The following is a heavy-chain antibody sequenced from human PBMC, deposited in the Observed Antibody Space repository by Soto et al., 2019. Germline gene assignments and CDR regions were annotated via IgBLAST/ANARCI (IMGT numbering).Heavy chain of an antibody. CDR1: GGTFSSYA. J-gene: IGHJ6*02. D-gene: IGHD2-15*01. CDR2: IIPIFGTA. V-gene: IGHV1-69*13. CDR3: ARDRRFIVVVVAATGPGYYGMDV. Sequence: GASLKVSCKASGGTFSSYAISWVRQAPGQGLEWMGGIIPIFGTANYAQKFQGRVTITADESTSTAYMELSSLRSEDTAVYYCARDRRFIVVVVAATGPGYYGMDVWGQGTTVTVSS.